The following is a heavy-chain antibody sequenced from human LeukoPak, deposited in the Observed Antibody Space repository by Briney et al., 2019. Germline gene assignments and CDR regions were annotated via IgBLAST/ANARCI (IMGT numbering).Heavy chain of an antibody. CDR1: GLTFSSYA. J-gene: IGHJ4*02. D-gene: IGHD3-3*01. V-gene: IGHV3-23*01. CDR2: TSASAGTS. Sequence: GGSLRLSCAASGLTFSSYAMAWVHQAAGKGLECISATSASAGTSYYADSVKGRFTISRDNSKNMLYLQMSSLRAEDTAVYYCAKGALEWSYYFDYWGQGILVTLSS. CDR3: AKGALEWSYYFDY.